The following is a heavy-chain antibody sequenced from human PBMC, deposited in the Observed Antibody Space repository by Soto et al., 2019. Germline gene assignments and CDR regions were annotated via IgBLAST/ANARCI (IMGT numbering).Heavy chain of an antibody. CDR3: ATVPNKPPPSYYFDY. Sequence: ASVKVSCKVSGYTLTELSMHWVRQAPGKGLEWMGGFDPEDGETIYAQKFQGRVTMTEDTSTDTAYMELSSLRSEDTAVYYCATVPNKPPPSYYFDYWGQGTLVTVSS. V-gene: IGHV1-24*01. CDR2: FDPEDGET. CDR1: GYTLTELS. J-gene: IGHJ4*02.